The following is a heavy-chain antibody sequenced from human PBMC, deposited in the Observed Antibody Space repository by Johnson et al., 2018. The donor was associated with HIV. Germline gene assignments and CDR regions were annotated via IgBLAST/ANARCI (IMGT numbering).Heavy chain of an antibody. CDR1: GFTFKNSV. D-gene: IGHD6-13*01. CDR2: MSYDGSFQ. V-gene: IGHV3-30*01. Sequence: QVQLVESGGGVVQPGESLRLACAASGFTFKNSVMHWVRQAPGKGLEWVAVMSYDGSFQDYADSVRGRFTISRDNSRSTLFLEMINLRDEDTALYYCAKDSRRAAAGRIGLCAFDIWGQGTMVTVSS. J-gene: IGHJ3*02. CDR3: AKDSRRAAAGRIGLCAFDI.